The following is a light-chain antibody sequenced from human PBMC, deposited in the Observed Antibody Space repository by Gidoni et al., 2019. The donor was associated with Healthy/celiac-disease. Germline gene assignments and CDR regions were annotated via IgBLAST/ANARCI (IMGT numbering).Light chain of an antibody. CDR1: QSISSY. J-gene: IGKJ1*01. CDR3: QQSYSTPRT. CDR2: AAS. Sequence: DIQMTQSPSSLSASVGDRVTITCRASQSISSYLNWYQQKQGKAPKLMIYAASSLQSGVPSRFSGSGSGTDFTLTISSLHPEDFATYYCQQSYSTPRTFGQGTKVEIK. V-gene: IGKV1-39*01.